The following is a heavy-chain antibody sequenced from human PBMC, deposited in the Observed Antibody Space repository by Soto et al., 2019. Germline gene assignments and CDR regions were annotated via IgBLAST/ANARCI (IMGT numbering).Heavy chain of an antibody. J-gene: IGHJ4*02. V-gene: IGHV4-34*01. CDR2: INHSGST. CDR1: GGSFRGYY. D-gene: IGHD2-15*01. CDR3: AERGCSGVSCPSDY. Sequence: QVQLQQWGAGLLKPSETLSLTCAVYGGSFRGYYWSWIRQPPGKGLEWIGEINHSGSTNYNPALKSRVTISVDTSKNQFSLKLSSVTAADTAVYYCAERGCSGVSCPSDYWGQGTLVTVSS.